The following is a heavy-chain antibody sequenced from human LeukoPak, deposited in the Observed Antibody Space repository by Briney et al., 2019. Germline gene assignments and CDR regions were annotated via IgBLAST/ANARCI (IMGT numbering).Heavy chain of an antibody. J-gene: IGHJ5*02. V-gene: IGHV4-38-2*01. D-gene: IGHD3-16*01. Sequence: SETLSLTCGVSGYYISSGYYWGWIRQPPGKGLEWIGSMYHSGSTYYNPSLKSRVTISVDTSKNQFSLKLNSVTAADTAVYYCARASDVWGRSPFVVDPWGQGTLVIVSS. CDR1: GYYISSGYY. CDR2: MYHSGST. CDR3: ARASDVWGRSPFVVDP.